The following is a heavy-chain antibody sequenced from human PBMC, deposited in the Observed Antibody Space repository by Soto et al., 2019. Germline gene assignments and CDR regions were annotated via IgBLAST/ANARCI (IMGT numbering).Heavy chain of an antibody. J-gene: IGHJ1*01. D-gene: IGHD3-22*01. CDR2: IKSKTDGGTT. Sequence: PGGSLRLSCAACGFTFSNAWMSWVRQAPGKGLEWVGRIKSKTDGGTTDYAAPVKGRFTISRDDSKNTLYLQMNSLKTEDTAVYYCTTETYYYDSAGLKYFQHWGQGTLVTVSS. V-gene: IGHV3-15*01. CDR3: TTETYYYDSAGLKYFQH. CDR1: GFTFSNAW.